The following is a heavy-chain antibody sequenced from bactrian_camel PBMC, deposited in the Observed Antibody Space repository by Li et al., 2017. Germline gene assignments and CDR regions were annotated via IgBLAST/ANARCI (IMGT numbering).Heavy chain of an antibody. D-gene: IGHD6*01. CDR3: ASAAYHSNWARLEKRYYSY. CDR2: LDSDGNT. V-gene: IGHV3S55*01. CDR1: GYTLGSGC. J-gene: IGHJ4*01. Sequence: HVQLVESGGGSVQAGGSLRLACTASGYTLGSGCMGWWRQAPGKAREGVAALDSDGNTGYDESVKGRFTISLDNAKNILYLQMDSLKPEDTAMYYCASAAYHSNWARLEKRYYSYWGQGTQVTVS.